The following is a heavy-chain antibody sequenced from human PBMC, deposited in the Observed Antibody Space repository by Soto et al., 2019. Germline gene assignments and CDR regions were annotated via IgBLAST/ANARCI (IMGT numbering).Heavy chain of an antibody. V-gene: IGHV6-1*01. Sequence: PSQTLSLTCAISGDSVSSNSAAWNWIRQSPSRGLEWLGRTYYRSKWYNDYAVSVKSRITINPDTSKNQFSLQLNSVTPEDTAVYYCARGSHDCSDGSYQYIWQHWGQGTLVTVSS. CDR2: TYYRSKWYN. D-gene: IGHD2-15*01. J-gene: IGHJ1*01. CDR3: ARGSHDCSDGSYQYIWQH. CDR1: GDSVSSNSAA.